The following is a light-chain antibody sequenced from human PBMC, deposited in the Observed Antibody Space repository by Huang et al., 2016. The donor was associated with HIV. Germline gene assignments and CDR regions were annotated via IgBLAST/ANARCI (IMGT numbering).Light chain of an antibody. Sequence: DIVMTQSPDSLAVSLGERATINCKSSQTVLYSSTNKNYLAWYQQKPGQPPKLLIYGASTRESGVPDRFSGSGSGTDFTLTISSLQAADVAVYYCHQYYRSPWTFGQGTKVEIK. CDR2: GAS. J-gene: IGKJ1*01. CDR1: QTVLYSSTNKNY. CDR3: HQYYRSPWT. V-gene: IGKV4-1*01.